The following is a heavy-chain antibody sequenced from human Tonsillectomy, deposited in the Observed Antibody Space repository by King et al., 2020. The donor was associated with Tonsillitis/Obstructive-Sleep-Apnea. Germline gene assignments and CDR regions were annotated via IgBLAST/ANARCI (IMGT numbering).Heavy chain of an antibody. CDR1: GYTFNRYT. J-gene: IGHJ6*03. CDR3: ASQSSSSWYHYYYMDV. D-gene: IGHD6-13*01. V-gene: IGHV7-4-1*02. CDR2: INTNTGNP. Sequence: EQLVQSESELKKPGASVKVSCKASGYTFNRYTMNWVRQAPGQGLEWMGWINTNTGNPTYAQGFTGRFVFSLDTSVSTAYLQISSLKAEDTAVYYCASQSSSSWYHYYYMDVWGKGTTVTVSS.